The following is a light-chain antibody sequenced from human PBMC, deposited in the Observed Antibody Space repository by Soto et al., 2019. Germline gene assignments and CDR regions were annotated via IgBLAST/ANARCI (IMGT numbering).Light chain of an antibody. V-gene: IGLV3-21*02. Sequence: SYVLTQPSSVSVAPGQTAKITCGGNNIGYKSVYWYQQRPGQAPVLVVSEDTDRPAGVPERISASISGNTATLTISRVEGGDEADYYCQVWDSSSDHLVFGGGTKVTVL. CDR3: QVWDSSSDHLV. J-gene: IGLJ2*01. CDR2: EDT. CDR1: NIGYKS.